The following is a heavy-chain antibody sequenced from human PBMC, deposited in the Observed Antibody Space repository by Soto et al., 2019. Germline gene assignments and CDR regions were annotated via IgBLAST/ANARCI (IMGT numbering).Heavy chain of an antibody. D-gene: IGHD3-10*01. J-gene: IGHJ6*02. Sequence: PSETLSLTCGVYGGSIRGYCWSWIRQSPGKGLEWIGDINDNGGTNYNPSLKSRVTTSLDTSKKQVSLMVSSVTAADTAVYYCARGRYSYETIYYKFYYSALDVWGQGTTVTVSS. CDR1: GGSIRGYC. CDR3: ARGRYSYETIYYKFYYSALDV. V-gene: IGHV4-34*01. CDR2: INDNGGT.